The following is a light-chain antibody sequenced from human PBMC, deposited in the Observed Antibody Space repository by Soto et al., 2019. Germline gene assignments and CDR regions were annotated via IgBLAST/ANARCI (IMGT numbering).Light chain of an antibody. CDR2: DVT. CDR3: CSYAGSPYV. CDR1: SVDVGGYDY. Sequence: QSARTQPRSVSGSPGQSFAISSTGTSVDVGGYDYVSWFQQHPGKAPKLMIYDVTKRPSGVPDRFSGSKSGNTASLTISGLQAEDEADYYCCSYAGSPYVFGTGTKLTVL. J-gene: IGLJ1*01. V-gene: IGLV2-11*01.